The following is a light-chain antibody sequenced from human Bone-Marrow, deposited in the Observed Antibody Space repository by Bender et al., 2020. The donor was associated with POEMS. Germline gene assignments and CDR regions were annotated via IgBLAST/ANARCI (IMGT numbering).Light chain of an antibody. CDR3: QSADNSGSHQGV. V-gene: IGLV3-25*03. CDR2: KDS. Sequence: SSELTQPPSESVSPGQTARITCSGDALPKQYAYWYQQRPGQAPLMVIYKDSERPSGIPERFSGSTSGTTVTLTISGVEADDEADYYCQSADNSGSHQGVFGAGTGVTVL. CDR1: ALPKQY. J-gene: IGLJ1*01.